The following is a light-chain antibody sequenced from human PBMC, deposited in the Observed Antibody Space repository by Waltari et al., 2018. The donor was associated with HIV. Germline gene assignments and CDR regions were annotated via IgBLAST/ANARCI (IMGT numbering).Light chain of an antibody. J-gene: IGLJ2*01. CDR2: EVN. CDR3: SSYTSSTVV. CDR1: SSDVGSYNR. Sequence: QSALTQPPSVSGSPGQSVTISCTGTSSDVGSYNRVSWYQQPPGTAPKLMIYEVNTRPSGVPDRVSGSKSCNTASLTSPGLQAEDEADYYCSSYTSSTVVFGGGTKLTVL. V-gene: IGLV2-18*02.